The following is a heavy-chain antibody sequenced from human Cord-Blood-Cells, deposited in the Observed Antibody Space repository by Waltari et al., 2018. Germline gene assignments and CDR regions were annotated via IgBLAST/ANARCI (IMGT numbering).Heavy chain of an antibody. CDR1: GFTFSRYA. V-gene: IGHV3-23*01. CDR2: ISGSGGST. Sequence: EVQLLESGGGLVQPGGSLSLSCAPSGFTFSRYAMSWVRQAPGKGLEWVSAISGSGGSTYYADSVKGRFTISRDNSKNTLYLQMNSLRAEDTAVYYCAKKKMAPYYFDYWGQGTLVTVSS. CDR3: AKKKMAPYYFDY. J-gene: IGHJ4*02.